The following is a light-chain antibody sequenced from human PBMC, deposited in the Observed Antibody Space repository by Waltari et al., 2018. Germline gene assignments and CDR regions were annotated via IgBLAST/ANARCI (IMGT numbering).Light chain of an antibody. Sequence: QSALTQPASVSGSPGQSTTISRTGTSSDVGGYEYVSWYQQYPGKAPKLMIYEVRNQPSGVSNRFSGSKSGNTASLTISGLQAEDEADYYCSSVTRSSTWVFGGGTKLTVL. CDR1: SSDVGGYEY. J-gene: IGLJ3*02. V-gene: IGLV2-14*01. CDR3: SSVTRSSTWV. CDR2: EVR.